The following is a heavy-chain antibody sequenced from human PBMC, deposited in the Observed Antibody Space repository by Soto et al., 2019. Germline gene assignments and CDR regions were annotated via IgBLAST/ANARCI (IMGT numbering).Heavy chain of an antibody. D-gene: IGHD3-10*01. J-gene: IGHJ6*02. CDR2: IIPILGIA. Sequence: SVKVSCKASGGTFSSYTISWVRQAPGQGLEWMGRIIPILGIANYAQKFQGRVTITADKSTGTAYMELSSLRSEDTAVYYCARDGTMVRGVISDYYYYGMDVWGQGTTVTVSS. V-gene: IGHV1-69*04. CDR1: GGTFSSYT. CDR3: ARDGTMVRGVISDYYYYGMDV.